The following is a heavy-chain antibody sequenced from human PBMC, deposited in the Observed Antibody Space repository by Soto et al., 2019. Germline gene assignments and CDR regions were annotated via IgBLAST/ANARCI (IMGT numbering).Heavy chain of an antibody. CDR3: ARVGGDDFGESGRFHY. CDR1: GGSIRDYV. CDR2: IYYSGRT. Sequence: PSETQSLTCTVSGGSIRDYVWTWIRQPPGKGLEWIGYIYYSGRTNYNPSLKSRVSISVDTSKNHFSLQLRSVTAADTAVYYRARVGGDDFGESGRFHYWGQGTLVTVSS. D-gene: IGHD4-17*01. V-gene: IGHV4-59*01. J-gene: IGHJ4*02.